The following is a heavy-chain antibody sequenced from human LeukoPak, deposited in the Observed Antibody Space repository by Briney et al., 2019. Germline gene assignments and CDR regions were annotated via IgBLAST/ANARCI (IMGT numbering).Heavy chain of an antibody. CDR2: INPKSGVT. J-gene: IGHJ5*02. CDR3: ARGVGAPNWFDP. D-gene: IGHD1-26*01. Sequence: GASVTVSCKTSEYTFTDYYMHWVRQAPGQGLEWVGWINPKSGVTNYAQKFQGRVTMTRDTSISTAYMELSSLTSDDTAVYYCARGVGAPNWFDPWGQGTLVTVSS. V-gene: IGHV1-2*02. CDR1: EYTFTDYY.